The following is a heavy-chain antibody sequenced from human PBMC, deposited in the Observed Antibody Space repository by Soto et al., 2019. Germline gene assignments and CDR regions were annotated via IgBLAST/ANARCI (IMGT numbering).Heavy chain of an antibody. V-gene: IGHV1-2*02. D-gene: IGHD4-17*01. Sequence: ASVKVSCKASGYTFTDNHVHWLRRAPGQDFEWMGWINPKSGDTKYAQKFQGRVTMTRDTSIDTAYMEVTSLTSDDTATYYCARKQYGDYIRWCLAPWGQGTLVPVYS. CDR2: INPKSGDT. J-gene: IGHJ5*02. CDR1: GYTFTDNH. CDR3: ARKQYGDYIRWCLAP.